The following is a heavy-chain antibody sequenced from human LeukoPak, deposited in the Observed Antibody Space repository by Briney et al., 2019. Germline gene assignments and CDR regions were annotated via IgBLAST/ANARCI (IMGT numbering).Heavy chain of an antibody. CDR1: GFTFSTYT. Sequence: GGSLRLSCAASGFTFSTYTMNWVRQAPGKGLEWVSVIIGSGGDTYYADSVKGRFIISRDNSKNTLYLQMNSLRAEDTAVYHCAKGQQSGSYSSSDYWGQGTLVTVSS. CDR2: IIGSGGDT. D-gene: IGHD1-26*01. V-gene: IGHV3-23*01. CDR3: AKGQQSGSYSSSDY. J-gene: IGHJ4*02.